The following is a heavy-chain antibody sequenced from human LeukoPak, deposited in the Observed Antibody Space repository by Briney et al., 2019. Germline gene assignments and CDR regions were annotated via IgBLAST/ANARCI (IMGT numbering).Heavy chain of an antibody. CDR2: MNPNSGNT. J-gene: IGHJ2*01. V-gene: IGHV1-8*01. Sequence: ASVKVSCKASGYTFTGYDINWVRQATGQGLEWMGWMNPNSGNTGYAQKFQGRVTMTRNTSISTAYMELSSLRSEDTAVYYCARGDSSGWWAYWYFDLWGRGTLVTVSS. CDR3: ARGDSSGWWAYWYFDL. D-gene: IGHD6-19*01. CDR1: GYTFTGYD.